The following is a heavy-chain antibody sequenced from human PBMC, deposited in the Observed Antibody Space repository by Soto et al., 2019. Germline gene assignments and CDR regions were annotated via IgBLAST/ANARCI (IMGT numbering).Heavy chain of an antibody. CDR2: VSHDGSLY. CDR1: GFTFSSCA. D-gene: IGHD2-8*02. CDR3: VKDRSDTWSFDY. Sequence: GGSLRLSGAASGFTFSSCAMHWVRQVPGKGREWLAVVSHDGSLYPYADSVKGRFSISRDNSRKTLYLQMNSLRPEDTAVYYCVKDRSDTWSFDYWGQG. J-gene: IGHJ4*02. V-gene: IGHV3-30*18.